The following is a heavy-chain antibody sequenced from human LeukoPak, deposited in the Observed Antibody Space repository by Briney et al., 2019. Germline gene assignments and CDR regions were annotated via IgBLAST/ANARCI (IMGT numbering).Heavy chain of an antibody. J-gene: IGHJ4*02. Sequence: ASVKVSCKVSGYTFTDYYMHWVQQAPGRGLEWMGLVDPEDGETIYAEKFQGRVTITADTSTDTAYMELSSLRSEDTAVYYCATDWPTYFDYWGQGTLVTVSS. V-gene: IGHV1-69-2*01. CDR2: VDPEDGET. CDR3: ATDWPTYFDY. CDR1: GYTFTDYY.